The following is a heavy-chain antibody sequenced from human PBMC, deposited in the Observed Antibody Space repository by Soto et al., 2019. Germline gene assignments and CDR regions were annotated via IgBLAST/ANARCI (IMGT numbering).Heavy chain of an antibody. CDR2: IWYDGSNK. CDR3: ARAKSPVQWLVRSGMDV. J-gene: IGHJ6*02. Sequence: QVQLVESGGGVVQPGRSLRLSCAASGFTFSSYGMHWVRQAPGKGLEWVAVIWYDGSNKYYADSVKGRFTISRDNSKNTLYLQMNSLRAEDTAVYYCARAKSPVQWLVRSGMDVWGQGTTVTVSS. CDR1: GFTFSSYG. D-gene: IGHD6-19*01. V-gene: IGHV3-33*01.